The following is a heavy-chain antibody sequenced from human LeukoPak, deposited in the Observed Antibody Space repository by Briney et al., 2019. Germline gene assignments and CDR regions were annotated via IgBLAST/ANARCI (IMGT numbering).Heavy chain of an antibody. CDR2: INPNSGGT. V-gene: IGHV1-2*06. Sequence: GASVKVSCKASGYTFTDYYVHWVRQAPGQGLEWMGRINPNSGGTNYAQKFQGRVTMTRDTSISTAYMELSRLRSDDTAICYCARYSSSSFYFDPWGQGTLVTVSS. CDR3: ARYSSSSFYFDP. J-gene: IGHJ5*02. CDR1: GYTFTDYY. D-gene: IGHD6-6*01.